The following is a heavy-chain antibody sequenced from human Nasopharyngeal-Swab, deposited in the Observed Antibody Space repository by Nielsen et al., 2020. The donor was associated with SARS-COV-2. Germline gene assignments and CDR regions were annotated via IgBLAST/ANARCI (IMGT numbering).Heavy chain of an antibody. Sequence: ASVKVSCKASGYSFSRYGIGWVRQAPGQGLEWMGWIRPYNGNTNYAQKFQGRVTVTTDTSTSTAYLHVRSLRSDDTAIYYCARKLGAPRAWYFDLWGRGTPVTVSS. V-gene: IGHV1-18*01. CDR3: ARKLGAPRAWYFDL. CDR2: IRPYNGNT. J-gene: IGHJ2*01. D-gene: IGHD1-26*01. CDR1: GYSFSRYG.